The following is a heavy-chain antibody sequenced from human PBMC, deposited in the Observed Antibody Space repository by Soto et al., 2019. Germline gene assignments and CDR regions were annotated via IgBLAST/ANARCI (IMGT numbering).Heavy chain of an antibody. J-gene: IGHJ5*02. CDR1: GFTLNNYG. CDR2: MSYDGGYE. V-gene: IGHV3-30*18. Sequence: SLRLSCAASGFTLNNYGMHWVRQAPGTGLEWVAVMSYDGGYEYYADSVKGRFTISRDSSKNTVYLQMNSLRAEDTAVYYCAKDQETFYYDSLASWGQGTLVTVSS. CDR3: AKDQETFYYDSLAS. D-gene: IGHD3-22*01.